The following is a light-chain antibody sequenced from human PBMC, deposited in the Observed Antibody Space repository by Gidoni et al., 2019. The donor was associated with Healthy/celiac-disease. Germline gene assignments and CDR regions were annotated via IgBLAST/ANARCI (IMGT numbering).Light chain of an antibody. Sequence: DIVMTHSPLSLPVTPGEPASISCRSSQSLLHSNGYNYLEWYLQKPGQSPQLLSYVGYKRASGVADRVSGRGAGTDFTLKSSRVEEEDVGVYYCMQALQTPLTFGGXTKVEIK. CDR1: QSLLHSNGYNY. V-gene: IGKV2-28*01. J-gene: IGKJ4*01. CDR3: MQALQTPLT. CDR2: VGY.